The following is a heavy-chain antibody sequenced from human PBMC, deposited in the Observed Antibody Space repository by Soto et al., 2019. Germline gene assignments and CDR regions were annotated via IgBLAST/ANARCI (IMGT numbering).Heavy chain of an antibody. D-gene: IGHD2-15*01. V-gene: IGHV3-23*01. CDR2: ISGSGGST. J-gene: IGHJ5*02. CDR1: GFTFSSYA. CDR3: AKLGYCSGGSCYPTYHWFDP. Sequence: EVQLLESGGGLVQPGGSLRLSCAASGFTFSSYAMSWVRQAPGKGLEWVSAISGSGGSTYYADSVKGRFTISRDNSKNTLYLQMNSLRAEDTAVYYCAKLGYCSGGSCYPTYHWFDPWGQGTLVTVSS.